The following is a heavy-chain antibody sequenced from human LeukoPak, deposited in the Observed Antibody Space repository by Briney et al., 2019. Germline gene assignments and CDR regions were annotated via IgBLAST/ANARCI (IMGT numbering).Heavy chain of an antibody. V-gene: IGHV4-4*07. CDR2: IYTSGST. CDR3: ARDGARGSGIPNYYYYMDV. J-gene: IGHJ6*03. D-gene: IGHD3-10*01. Sequence: SETLSLTCTVSGVSISSYYWSWIRQPAGKGLEWIGRIYTSGSTNYNPSLKSRVTMSVDMSKNQFSLKLRSVTAADTAVYYCARDGARGSGIPNYYYYMDVWGRGTTVTVSS. CDR1: GVSISSYY.